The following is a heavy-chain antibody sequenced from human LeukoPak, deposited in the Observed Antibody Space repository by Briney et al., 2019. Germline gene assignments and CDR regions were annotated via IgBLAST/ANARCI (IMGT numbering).Heavy chain of an antibody. D-gene: IGHD2-2*03. J-gene: IGHJ6*02. CDR1: GITLSDYW. CDR2: IDSDGTRT. CDR3: VRGGHKLDIETSRYYYGLDV. V-gene: IGHV3-74*03. Sequence: GGSLRLSCAASGITLSDYWMYWVRQGPGKGLVHVSRIDSDGTRTVYADSVKGRFTISTDNAKNTLFLQMNSLRAEDTAVYYCVRGGHKLDIETSRYYYGLDVWGQGTTVTVSS.